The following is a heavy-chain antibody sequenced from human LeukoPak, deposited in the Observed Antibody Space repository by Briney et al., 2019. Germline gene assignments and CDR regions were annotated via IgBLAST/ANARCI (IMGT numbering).Heavy chain of an antibody. J-gene: IGHJ4*02. CDR2: LCDRGSST. V-gene: IGHV3-23*01. CDR3: AKDLDYYGSGSPWYFDS. Sequence: GGSLRLSCAASGFTFSSYAMHWVRQAPGKGLEWVSALCDRGSSTYYADSVRGRFTISRDNSKNTLYLQMNGLRAEDTAIYFCAKDLDYYGSGSPWYFDSWGQGTLVTVSS. D-gene: IGHD3-10*01. CDR1: GFTFSSYA.